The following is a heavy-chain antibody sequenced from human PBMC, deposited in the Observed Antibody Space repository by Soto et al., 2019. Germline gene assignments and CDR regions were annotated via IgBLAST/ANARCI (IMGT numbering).Heavy chain of an antibody. CDR1: GFTFSSYG. D-gene: IGHD4-4*01. V-gene: IGHV3-30*18. J-gene: IGHJ4*02. CDR3: AKARVRWLTTVTYVDY. Sequence: PGGSLRLSCAASGFTFSSYGMHWVRQAPGKGLEWVAVISYDGSNKYYADSVKGRFTISRDNSKNTLYLQMNSLRAEDTAVYYCAKARVRWLTTVTYVDYWGQGTLVTVSS. CDR2: ISYDGSNK.